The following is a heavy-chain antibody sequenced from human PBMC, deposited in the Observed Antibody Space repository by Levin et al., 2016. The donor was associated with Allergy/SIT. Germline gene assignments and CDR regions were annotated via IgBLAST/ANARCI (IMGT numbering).Heavy chain of an antibody. CDR2: ISSPNIKT. D-gene: IGHD3-22*01. CDR3: ARDHYSDTTGSLMGSYYYYGLDV. Sequence: GESLKISCAASGFTLSSYAMSWVRQAPGKGLEWVSTISSPNIKTYYADSVKGRFTISRANSKNTLYLQMDSLRAEDTALYYCARDHYSDTTGSLMGSYYYYGLDVWGQGTTVTVSS. CDR1: GFTLSSYA. J-gene: IGHJ6*02. V-gene: IGHV3-23*01.